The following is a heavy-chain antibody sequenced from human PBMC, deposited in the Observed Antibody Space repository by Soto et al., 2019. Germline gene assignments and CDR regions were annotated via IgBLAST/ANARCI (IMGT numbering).Heavy chain of an antibody. D-gene: IGHD6-19*01. J-gene: IGHJ4*02. CDR3: DRTALGDIAVACTDY. Sequence: QVQLVESGGGVVQPGRSLRLSCAASGFTFSSYGMHWVRQAPGKWLEWVAVISYDGSNKYYADSVKGRFTISRDNSKNTLYLQMNILRAGATAVYYCDRTALGDIAVACTDYWGQGTLVTVSS. CDR2: ISYDGSNK. CDR1: GFTFSSYG. V-gene: IGHV3-30*03.